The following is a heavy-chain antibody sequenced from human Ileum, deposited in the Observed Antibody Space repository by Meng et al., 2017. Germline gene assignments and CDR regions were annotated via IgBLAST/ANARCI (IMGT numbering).Heavy chain of an antibody. Sequence: QMQVQESGPGLVKPSWTLSLTCTVPGGSGGPFSSATWWSWVRQSPGKGLEWIGEIYHSGTTTDYNPSFKSRVTISVDQSKNQFSLRLSSVTAADTAVYYCATRYHDSSPFDPWGQGTLVTVSS. CDR2: IYHSGTT. CDR1: GGSGGPFSSATW. J-gene: IGHJ5*02. CDR3: ATRYHDSSPFDP. V-gene: IGHV4-4*02. D-gene: IGHD3-22*01.